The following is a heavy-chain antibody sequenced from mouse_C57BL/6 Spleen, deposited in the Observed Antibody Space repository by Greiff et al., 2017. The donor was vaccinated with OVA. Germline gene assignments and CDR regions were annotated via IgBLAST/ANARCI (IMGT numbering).Heavy chain of an antibody. J-gene: IGHJ2*01. V-gene: IGHV1-72*01. Sequence: QVQLQQPGAELVKPGASVKLSCKASGYTFTSYWMHWVKQRPGRGLEWIGRIDPNSGGTKYNEKFKSKATLTVDKPSSKAYMQLSSLASDDSAVYYCARGYGSGSYYFYYWGQGTTLTVSS. CDR1: GYTFTSYW. CDR2: IDPNSGGT. D-gene: IGHD1-1*01. CDR3: ARGYGSGSYYFYY.